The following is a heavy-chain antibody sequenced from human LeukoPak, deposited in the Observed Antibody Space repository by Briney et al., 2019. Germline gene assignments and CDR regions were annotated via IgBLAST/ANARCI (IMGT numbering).Heavy chain of an antibody. V-gene: IGHV4-39*01. D-gene: IGHD5-24*01. CDR3: ARGGDGYSDFDY. J-gene: IGHJ4*02. CDR1: GGSIXSXXXX. Sequence: SETLSLTCTVSGGSIXSXXXXXGXIXQPXXKXLXWIGSIYYSGSTYYNPSLKSRVTISVDTSKNQFSLKLSSVTAADTAVYYCARGGDGYSDFDYWGQGTLVTVSS. CDR2: IYYSGST.